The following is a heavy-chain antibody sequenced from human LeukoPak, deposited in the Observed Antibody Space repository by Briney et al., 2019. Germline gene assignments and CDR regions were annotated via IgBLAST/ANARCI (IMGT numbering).Heavy chain of an antibody. CDR3: ANVPWSTVSY. CDR2: LNEDGTVK. CDR1: GFSFTTNW. D-gene: IGHD1-1*01. Sequence: GGSLRLSCAASGFSFTTNWMHWVRQTPGERLEWVAELNEDGTVKYYVDSVKGRFTISRDNAKNSLYLQMNRLRAEDTGVYFCANVPWSTVSYWGRGTLVTVSS. J-gene: IGHJ4*02. V-gene: IGHV3-7*01.